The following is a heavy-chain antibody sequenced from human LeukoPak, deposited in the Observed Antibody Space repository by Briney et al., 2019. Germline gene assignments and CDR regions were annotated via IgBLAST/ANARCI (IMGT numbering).Heavy chain of an antibody. Sequence: GGSLRLSCAASGFTFSSYAMSWVRQAPGKGLEWVSAISGSGGSTYYADSVKGRLTISRDNSKNTLYLRMNSLRAEDTAVYYCAKDIVVVPAAYDYWGQGTLVTVSS. CDR3: AKDIVVVPAAYDY. D-gene: IGHD2-2*01. CDR2: ISGSGGST. CDR1: GFTFSSYA. J-gene: IGHJ4*02. V-gene: IGHV3-23*01.